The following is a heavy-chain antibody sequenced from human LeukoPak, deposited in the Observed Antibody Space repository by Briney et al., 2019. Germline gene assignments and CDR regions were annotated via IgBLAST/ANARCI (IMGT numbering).Heavy chain of an antibody. CDR2: ISSSSSYI. Sequence: PGGSLRLSCAASGFTFSSYSMNWIRQAPGKGLEWVSSISSSSSYIYYADSVKGRFTISRDNSKNTLYLQMNSLRAEDAAVYYCAKAPLSRCTGAICYALDYWGQGTLVTVSS. J-gene: IGHJ4*02. CDR3: AKAPLSRCTGAICYALDY. CDR1: GFTFSSYS. D-gene: IGHD2-15*01. V-gene: IGHV3-21*04.